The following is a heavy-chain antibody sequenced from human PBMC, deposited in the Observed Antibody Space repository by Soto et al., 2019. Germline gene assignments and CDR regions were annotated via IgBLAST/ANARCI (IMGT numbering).Heavy chain of an antibody. CDR1: GFSFSNYW. D-gene: IGHD5-18*01. Sequence: EVQLVESGGGLVQPGGSLRLSCAASGFSFSNYWIHWVRQAPGKGLVWVSRIKTDGRSTDYAASVKGRFTSSRDNAKRTLYSQMNSLTAEDTAVYYSAKRGGNTYGLLHWGQGTLVTVSP. V-gene: IGHV3-74*01. CDR2: IKTDGRST. J-gene: IGHJ4*02. CDR3: AKRGGNTYGLLH.